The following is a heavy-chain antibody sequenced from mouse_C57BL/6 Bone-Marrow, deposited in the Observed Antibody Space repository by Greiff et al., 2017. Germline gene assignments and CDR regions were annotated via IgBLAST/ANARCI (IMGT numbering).Heavy chain of an antibody. V-gene: IGHV1-81*01. Sequence: VKLQESGAELARPGASVKLSCKASGYTFTSYGISWVKQRTGQGLEWIGEIYPRSGNTYYNEKFKGKATLTADKSSSTAYMELRSLTSEDSAVYFCARGPHYYYGSSYFDYWGQGTTLTVSS. CDR2: IYPRSGNT. D-gene: IGHD1-1*01. CDR1: GYTFTSYG. CDR3: ARGPHYYYGSSYFDY. J-gene: IGHJ2*01.